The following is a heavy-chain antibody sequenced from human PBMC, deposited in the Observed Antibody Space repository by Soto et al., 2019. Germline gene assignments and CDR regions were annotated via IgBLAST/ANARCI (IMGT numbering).Heavy chain of an antibody. CDR2: IYYSGST. Sequence: WETLSLTCTVSGGSISSSSYYWGWIRQPPGKGLEWIGSIYYSGSTYYNPSLKSRVTISVDTSKNQFSLKLSSVTAADTAVYYCARRQAYYDILTGYYLGAYFDYWGQGTLVTVSS. CDR1: GGSISSSSYY. J-gene: IGHJ4*02. D-gene: IGHD3-9*01. CDR3: ARRQAYYDILTGYYLGAYFDY. V-gene: IGHV4-39*01.